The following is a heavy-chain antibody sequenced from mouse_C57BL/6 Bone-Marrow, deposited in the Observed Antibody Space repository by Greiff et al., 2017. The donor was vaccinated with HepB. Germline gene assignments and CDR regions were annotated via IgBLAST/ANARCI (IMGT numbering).Heavy chain of an antibody. Sequence: VKLQQPGAELVRPGTSVKLSCKASGYTFTSYWMHWVKQRPGQGLEWIGVIDPSDSYTNYNQKFKGKATLTVDTSSSTAYMQLSSLTSEDSAVYYCAPGGIYYGNFDYWGQGTTLTVSS. CDR3: APGGIYYGNFDY. J-gene: IGHJ2*01. CDR2: IDPSDSYT. V-gene: IGHV1-59*01. CDR1: GYTFTSYW. D-gene: IGHD2-1*01.